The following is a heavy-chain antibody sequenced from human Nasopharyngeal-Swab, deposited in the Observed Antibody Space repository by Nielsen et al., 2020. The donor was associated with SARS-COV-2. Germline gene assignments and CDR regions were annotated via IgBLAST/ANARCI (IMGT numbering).Heavy chain of an antibody. CDR2: IYSGGST. CDR3: ATTVTTTGFDY. Sequence: GESLKISCAASGFTFSTYDMSWVRQAPGKGLEWVSVIYSGGSTYYADSVKGRFTISRDNSKNTLYLQMNSLRAEDTAVYYCATTVTTTGFDYWGQGTLITVSS. CDR1: GFTFSTYD. V-gene: IGHV3-53*01. J-gene: IGHJ4*02. D-gene: IGHD4-17*01.